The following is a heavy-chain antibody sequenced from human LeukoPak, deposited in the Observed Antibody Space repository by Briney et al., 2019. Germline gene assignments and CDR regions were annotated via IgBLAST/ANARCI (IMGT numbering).Heavy chain of an antibody. J-gene: IGHJ4*02. D-gene: IGHD3-3*01. CDR2: IYYSGST. CDR3: ARRSGYYRGYFDY. V-gene: IGHV4-34*01. CDR1: GGSFSGYY. Sequence: PSETLSLTCAVYGGSFSGYYWSWIRQPPGKGLEWIGSIYYSGSTYYNPSLKSRVTISVDTSKNQFSLKLSSVTAADTAVYYCARRSGYYRGYFDYWGQGTLVTVSS.